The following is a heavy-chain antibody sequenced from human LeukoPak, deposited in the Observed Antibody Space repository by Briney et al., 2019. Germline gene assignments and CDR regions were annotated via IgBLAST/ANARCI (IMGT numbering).Heavy chain of an antibody. Sequence: GGSLRLSCAASGFTFSSYNMNWVRQAPGKGLEWVSLISSSSTYIYNADSVKGRFTISRDNARNSLDLQMNGLRAEDTAVYYCARAEMIYNSGWLYYFDYWGQGTLVTVSS. CDR1: GFTFSSYN. J-gene: IGHJ4*02. V-gene: IGHV3-21*01. D-gene: IGHD6-19*01. CDR3: ARAEMIYNSGWLYYFDY. CDR2: ISSSSTYI.